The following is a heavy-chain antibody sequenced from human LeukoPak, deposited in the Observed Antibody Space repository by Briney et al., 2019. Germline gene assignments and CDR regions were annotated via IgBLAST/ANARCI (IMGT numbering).Heavy chain of an antibody. J-gene: IGHJ4*02. V-gene: IGHV4-59*01. D-gene: IGHD4-23*01. CDR3: AGRQRWPFDY. Sequence: SETLSLTCTVSGGSISSYYWSWIRQPPGKGLEWIGYIYYAGSTNYNPSLKSRVTISVDTSKNQFSLKLSSVTAADTAVYYCAGRQRWPFDYWGQGTLVTVSS. CDR2: IYYAGST. CDR1: GGSISSYY.